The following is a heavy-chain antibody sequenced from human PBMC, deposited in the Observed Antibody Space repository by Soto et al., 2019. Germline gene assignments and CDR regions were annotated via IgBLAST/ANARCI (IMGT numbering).Heavy chain of an antibody. Sequence: SETLSLTCTVSGGSIISYYCSWIRQPPGKGLEWIGYIYYSGSTSYNPSLKSRVTISVDTSKNQFSLKLSSVTAADTAVYYCARWGHYPDYLGQGTLVTVSS. CDR1: GGSIISYY. J-gene: IGHJ4*02. CDR2: IYYSGST. D-gene: IGHD3-16*01. CDR3: ARWGHYPDY. V-gene: IGHV4-59*01.